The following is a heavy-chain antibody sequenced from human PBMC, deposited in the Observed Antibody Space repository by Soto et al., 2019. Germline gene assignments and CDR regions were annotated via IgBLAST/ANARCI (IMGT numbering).Heavy chain of an antibody. D-gene: IGHD3-9*01. CDR3: ARDRAPDYDILTGDNYGMDV. CDR2: INPSGGST. CDR1: GDTFTSYY. Sequence: QVQLVQAGAEVKKPGASVKVSCKASGDTFTSYYMHWVRQAPGQRLEWMGIINPSGGSTSYAQKFQGRVTITRDTSTRTVYMELSSMRSEDTAVYYCARDRAPDYDILTGDNYGMDVWGQGTTVTVSS. J-gene: IGHJ6*02. V-gene: IGHV1-46*01.